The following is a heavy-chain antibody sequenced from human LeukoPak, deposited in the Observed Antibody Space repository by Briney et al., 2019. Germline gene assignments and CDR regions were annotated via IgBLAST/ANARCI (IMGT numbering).Heavy chain of an antibody. CDR2: ISGSGGST. CDR1: GFTFSSYA. Sequence: GGSLRLSCAASGFTFSSYAMSWVRQAPGKGLEWVSAISGSGGSTYYADSVKGRFTISRDNSKNTLYLQMNSLRAEDTAVYYCAKDLHYYDSSGPVDYWSQGTLVTVSS. CDR3: AKDLHYYDSSGPVDY. V-gene: IGHV3-23*01. J-gene: IGHJ4*02. D-gene: IGHD3-22*01.